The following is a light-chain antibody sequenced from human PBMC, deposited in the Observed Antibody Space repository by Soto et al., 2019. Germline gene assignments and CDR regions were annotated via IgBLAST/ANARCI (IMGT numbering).Light chain of an antibody. V-gene: IGKV1-39*01. CDR2: DAS. Sequence: DIQMTQSPSSLSASVGDRVTITCRASQTIGIYLNWYQQTPGKAPKILIYDASSLYTGVPSRFSGSGSGTDFTLTISSLQSEDFGSYYCQQSHSTPLTFGQGTRLEVK. J-gene: IGKJ5*01. CDR1: QTIGIY. CDR3: QQSHSTPLT.